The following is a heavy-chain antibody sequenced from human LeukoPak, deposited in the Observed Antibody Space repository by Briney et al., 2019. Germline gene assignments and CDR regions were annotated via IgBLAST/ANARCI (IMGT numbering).Heavy chain of an antibody. J-gene: IGHJ3*02. D-gene: IGHD2-21*01. CDR2: INPDDGST. CDR3: LTIVETDIEAFDI. Sequence: GGSLRLSCAASGFTFRKYWLHWVRQAPGKGLVWVSRINPDDGSTSYADSVKGRFTISRDNAKSTLYLQMNSLRAEDTAVYYCLTIVETDIEAFDIWGQGTKVTVS. V-gene: IGHV3-74*01. CDR1: GFTFRKYW.